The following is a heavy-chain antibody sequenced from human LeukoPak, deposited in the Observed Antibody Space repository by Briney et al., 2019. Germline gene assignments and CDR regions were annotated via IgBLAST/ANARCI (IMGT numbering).Heavy chain of an antibody. J-gene: IGHJ4*02. V-gene: IGHV4-59*01. D-gene: IGHD3-16*01. CDR1: GGSISSYY. CDR2: IYYSGST. Sequence: SETLSLTCTVSGGSISSYYWNWIRQPPGKGLEWIGYIYYSGSTNYNPSLKSRVTISVDTSKNQFSLKLSSVTAADTAVYYCARVQPYDYVLGAFDYWGQGTLVTVSS. CDR3: ARVQPYDYVLGAFDY.